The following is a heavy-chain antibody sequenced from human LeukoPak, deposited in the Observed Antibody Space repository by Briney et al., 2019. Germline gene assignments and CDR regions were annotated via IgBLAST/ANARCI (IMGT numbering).Heavy chain of an antibody. Sequence: PSETLSLTCTVSGYSISSGYYWGWIRQPPGKGLEWIGSIYHSGSTYYNPSLKSRVTISVDTSKNQFSLKLSSVTAADTAVYYCARLLVVTTSLYYYYYYMDVWGKGTTVTISS. CDR1: GYSISSGYY. CDR2: IYHSGST. CDR3: ARLLVVTTSLYYYYYYMDV. J-gene: IGHJ6*03. D-gene: IGHD2-21*02. V-gene: IGHV4-38-2*02.